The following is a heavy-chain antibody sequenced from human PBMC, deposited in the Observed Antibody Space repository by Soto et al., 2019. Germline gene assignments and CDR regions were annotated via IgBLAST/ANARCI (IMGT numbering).Heavy chain of an antibody. CDR3: ARDRGCSSTSCYPGDY. CDR1: GGTFSSYT. CDR2: IIPILGIA. D-gene: IGHD2-2*01. V-gene: IGHV1-69*08. Sequence: QVQLVQSGAEVKKPGSSVKVSCKASGGTFSSYTISWVRQYPGQGLEWMGRIIPILGIANYAQKFQGRVKITADQSTRTAYMELSSLRSEDTAVYYCARDRGCSSTSCYPGDYWGQGTLVTVSS. J-gene: IGHJ4*02.